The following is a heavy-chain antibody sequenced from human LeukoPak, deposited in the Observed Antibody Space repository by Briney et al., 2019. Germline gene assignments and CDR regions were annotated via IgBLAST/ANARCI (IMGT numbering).Heavy chain of an antibody. V-gene: IGHV3-30-3*01. J-gene: IGHJ4*02. Sequence: PGGSLRLSCAASGFTFSSYAMHWVRQAPGKGLEWVAVISYDGSNKYYADSVKGRFTISRDNSKNTLYLQMNSLRAEDTAVYYCASGNPVLYGDSFDYWGQGILVTVSS. CDR2: ISYDGSNK. CDR1: GFTFSSYA. D-gene: IGHD4-17*01. CDR3: ASGNPVLYGDSFDY.